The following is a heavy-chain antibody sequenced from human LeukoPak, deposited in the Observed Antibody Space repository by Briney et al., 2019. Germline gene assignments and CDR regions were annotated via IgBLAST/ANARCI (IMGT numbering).Heavy chain of an antibody. CDR3: ARADIVVVVAACFDY. V-gene: IGHV3-30*04. CDR2: ISYDGSNK. J-gene: IGHJ4*02. D-gene: IGHD2-15*01. Sequence: GGSLRLSCAASGLTFSSYSMHWVRQAPGKGLEWVAVISYDGSNKYYADSVKGRFTISRDNSENTLYLQMNSLRAEDTAVYYCARADIVVVVAACFDYWGQGTLVTVSS. CDR1: GLTFSSYS.